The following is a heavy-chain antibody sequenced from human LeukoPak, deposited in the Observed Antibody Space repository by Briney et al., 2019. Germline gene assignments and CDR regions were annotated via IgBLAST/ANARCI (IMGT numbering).Heavy chain of an antibody. D-gene: IGHD2-2*01. CDR3: ARVKVVVVPAAMDY. CDR1: GGSFSGYY. Sequence: SETLSLTCAVYGGSFSGYYWSWIRQPPGKGLEWIGEINHSGSTNYNPSLKSRVTISVDTSKNQFSLKLSSVTAADTALYYCARVKVVVVPAAMDYWGQGTLVTVSS. CDR2: INHSGST. V-gene: IGHV4-34*01. J-gene: IGHJ4*02.